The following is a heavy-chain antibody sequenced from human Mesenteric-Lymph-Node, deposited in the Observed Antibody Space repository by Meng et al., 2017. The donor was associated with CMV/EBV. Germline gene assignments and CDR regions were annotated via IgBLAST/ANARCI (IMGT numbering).Heavy chain of an antibody. CDR1: GFTFSSYA. J-gene: IGHJ3*01. CDR2: TYSGGTTT. Sequence: GGSLRLSCAASGFTFSSYAMSWVRQAPGKGLEWVSTTYSGGTTTYLADSVKGRFTISRDNSENTLYLQMSSLRAEDTAVYYCAKDVRYCSSTSCHSNDAFDVWGQGTMVTVSS. CDR3: AKDVRYCSSTSCHSNDAFDV. V-gene: IGHV3-23*03. D-gene: IGHD2-2*02.